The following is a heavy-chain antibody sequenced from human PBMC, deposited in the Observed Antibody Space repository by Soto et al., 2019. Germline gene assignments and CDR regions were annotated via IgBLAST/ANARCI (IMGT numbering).Heavy chain of an antibody. CDR1: GFTVSSNY. D-gene: IGHD6-13*01. J-gene: IGHJ6*02. CDR2: IYSGGST. V-gene: IGHV3-53*01. Sequence: GGSLRLSCAASGFTVSSNYMSWVRQAPGKGLEWVSVIYSGGSTYYADSVKGRFTISRDNSKNTLYLQMNSLRAEDTAVYYCARDFPIAAAGTFNYYYYYGMDVWGQGTTVTV. CDR3: ARDFPIAAAGTFNYYYYYGMDV.